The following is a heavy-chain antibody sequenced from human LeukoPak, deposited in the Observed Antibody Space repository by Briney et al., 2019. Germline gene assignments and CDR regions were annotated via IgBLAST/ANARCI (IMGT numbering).Heavy chain of an antibody. CDR2: MNPNTGDT. V-gene: IGHV1-8*03. CDR1: GYTFTIYD. D-gene: IGHD2-8*01. Sequence: GASVRVSCKASGYTFTIYDIHWVRQATGQGLEWMGWMNPNTGDTASAQKFQARLTITRNTSISTAYMDLSSLRSEDTAVYYCARGRLGQGTNIKNNWFDPWGQGTLVTVSS. J-gene: IGHJ5*02. CDR3: ARGRLGQGTNIKNNWFDP.